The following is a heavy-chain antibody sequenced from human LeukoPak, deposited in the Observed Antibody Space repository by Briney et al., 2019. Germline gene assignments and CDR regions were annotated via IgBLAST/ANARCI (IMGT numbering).Heavy chain of an antibody. Sequence: PSETLSLTCTVSGGSISSYYWSWIRQPPGKRLEWIGSVFYSGKTFSNPSLRSRLSMSVDTSKNQFSLTLRSVTAADTAVYSCARHRYGDHTDTRPYYFDSWGQGTLVTVSS. J-gene: IGHJ4*02. CDR3: ARHRYGDHTDTRPYYFDS. CDR1: GGSISSYY. V-gene: IGHV4-59*04. D-gene: IGHD3-10*01. CDR2: VFYSGKT.